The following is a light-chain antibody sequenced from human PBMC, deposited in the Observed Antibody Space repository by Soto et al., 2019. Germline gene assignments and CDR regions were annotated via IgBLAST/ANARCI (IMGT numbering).Light chain of an antibody. CDR3: QQYNSYWT. CDR2: KAS. J-gene: IGKJ1*01. V-gene: IGKV1-5*03. CDR1: QSISSW. Sequence: DIQMTQSPSTLSASVGDRVTITCRASQSISSWLAWYQQKPGKAPKLLIYKASSLESGVPSRFSGSGSGTEITLTISSLQPDDFATYYCQQYNSYWTFGQGTKGDIK.